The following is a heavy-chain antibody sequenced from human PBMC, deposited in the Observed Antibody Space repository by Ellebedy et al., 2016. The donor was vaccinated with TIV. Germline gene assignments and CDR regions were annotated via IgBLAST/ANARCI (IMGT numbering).Heavy chain of an antibody. CDR2: ASYDGGNE. V-gene: IGHV3-30-3*01. CDR1: GFSFSSYA. D-gene: IGHD2-2*02. J-gene: IGHJ4*02. CDR3: ARGEGGYCSTTSCYNPDF. Sequence: GGSLRLSCAASGFSFSSYAIHWVRQAPGKGLEWVAAASYDGGNEYYVDSVKGRFTISRDNSKKKVYLQMNSLRTEDTAVYYCARGEGGYCSTTSCYNPDFWGQGTLVTVSS.